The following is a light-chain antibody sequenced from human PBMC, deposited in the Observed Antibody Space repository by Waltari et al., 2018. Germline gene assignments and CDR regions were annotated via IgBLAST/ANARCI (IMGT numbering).Light chain of an antibody. Sequence: QYVLTQPPSVSAAPGQKVTISCSGSSSNIGNNYVSWYQQLPGTAPKLLTYENNKPPSGIPDRFSGSQSGTSASLGITGLQTGDEADYYCGTWDSSLSAGFYVFGTGTKVTVL. J-gene: IGLJ1*01. V-gene: IGLV1-51*02. CDR1: SSNIGNNY. CDR3: GTWDSSLSAGFYV. CDR2: ENN.